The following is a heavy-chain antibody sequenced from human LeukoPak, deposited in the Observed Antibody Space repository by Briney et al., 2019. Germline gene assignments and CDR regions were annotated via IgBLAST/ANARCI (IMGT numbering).Heavy chain of an antibody. D-gene: IGHD4-17*01. J-gene: IGHJ6*02. CDR3: ARDERDGDYYYGMDV. CDR1: GGSISSSSW. CDR2: IYHSGST. Sequence: SETLSLTCAVSGGSISSSSWWSWVRQPPGKGLEWIGEIYHSGSTNYNPSLKSRVTISVDKSKNQFSLKLSSVTAADTAVYYCARDERDGDYYYGMDVWGQGTTVTVSS. V-gene: IGHV4-4*02.